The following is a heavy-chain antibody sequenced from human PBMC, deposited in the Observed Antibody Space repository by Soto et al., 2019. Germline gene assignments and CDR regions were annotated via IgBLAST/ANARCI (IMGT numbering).Heavy chain of an antibody. Sequence: GASVKVSCKASGYTFTSYAMNWVRQAPGQGLDCLGWINTNTGNPSYFHGFTGRFVFSLDTSVSTVYLQICSLKAEDTAVYFCAREGLLWFGELTQTDWFDPWGQGTLVTVSS. CDR1: GYTFTSYA. D-gene: IGHD3-10*01. CDR2: INTNTGNP. V-gene: IGHV7-4-1*01. CDR3: AREGLLWFGELTQTDWFDP. J-gene: IGHJ5*02.